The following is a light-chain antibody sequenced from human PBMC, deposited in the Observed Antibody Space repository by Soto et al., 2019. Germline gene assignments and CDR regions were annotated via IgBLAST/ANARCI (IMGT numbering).Light chain of an antibody. CDR1: QSISDT. CDR3: QQYGSSPDT. CDR2: GAS. V-gene: IGKV3-15*01. Sequence: EIVMTQSPATLSVSPGGRATLSCRASQSISDTLAWYQQKPGQAPRLLIHGASTRAPGFPARFSGSGSGTDFTLTISSLQSEDFAVYYCQQYGSSPDTFGQGTKLEIK. J-gene: IGKJ2*01.